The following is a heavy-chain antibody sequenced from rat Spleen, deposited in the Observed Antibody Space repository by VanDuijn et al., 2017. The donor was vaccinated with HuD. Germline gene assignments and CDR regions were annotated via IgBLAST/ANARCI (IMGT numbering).Heavy chain of an antibody. CDR1: GFSLSSYG. J-gene: IGHJ3*01. CDR3: SRDEYRGNWGFAY. V-gene: IGHV2S8*01. Sequence: QVQLKESGPGLVQPSQTLSLTCTVSGFSLSSYGVIWVRQPPGKGLEWIAAVSSGGDTYYNSGIKSRLSISRDTSKSQVFLKLNSLQTEDTAIYFCSRDEYRGNWGFAYWGQGTLVTVSS. D-gene: IGHD1-5*01. CDR2: VSSGGDT.